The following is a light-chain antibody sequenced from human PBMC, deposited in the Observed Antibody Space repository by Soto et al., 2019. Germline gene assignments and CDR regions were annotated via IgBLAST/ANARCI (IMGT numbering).Light chain of an antibody. Sequence: DIQMTQPPSTLSASVGDRVTITFPASQSISSWLAWYQQKPGKAPKLLIYKASGLESGVPSRFSGSGSGTDFTLTISSLQPDDLATYYCQQYDSYSPLTFGGGTKV. V-gene: IGKV1-5*03. J-gene: IGKJ4*01. CDR1: QSISSW. CDR2: KAS. CDR3: QQYDSYSPLT.